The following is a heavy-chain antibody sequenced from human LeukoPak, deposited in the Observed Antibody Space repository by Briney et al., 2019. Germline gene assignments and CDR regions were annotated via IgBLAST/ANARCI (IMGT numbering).Heavy chain of an antibody. D-gene: IGHD5-18*01. CDR2: IRSKAYGGTT. Sequence: QTGGSLRLSCTASGFTFGDYAMSWFRQAPGKGLEWVGFIRSKAYGGTTEYAAYVKGRFTISRDDSKSIAYLQMNSLKTEDTAVYYCTRDGEPPAMVLYYFDYWGQGTLVTVSS. CDR1: GFTFGDYA. CDR3: TRDGEPPAMVLYYFDY. V-gene: IGHV3-49*03. J-gene: IGHJ4*02.